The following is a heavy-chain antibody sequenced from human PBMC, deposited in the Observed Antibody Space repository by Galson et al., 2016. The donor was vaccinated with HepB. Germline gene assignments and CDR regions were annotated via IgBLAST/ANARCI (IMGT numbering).Heavy chain of an antibody. Sequence: SLRLSCAASGFTFSSHGMHWVRQAPGKGLEWVAVIWYDGSNKYYGDSVKGRFTISRDNSKYTLYLQMNSLRAEDTAVYYCVRDSTTDHYYGMDVWGQGTTVTVSS. CDR1: GFTFSSHG. V-gene: IGHV3-33*01. J-gene: IGHJ6*02. CDR2: IWYDGSNK. D-gene: IGHD4-17*01. CDR3: VRDSTTDHYYGMDV.